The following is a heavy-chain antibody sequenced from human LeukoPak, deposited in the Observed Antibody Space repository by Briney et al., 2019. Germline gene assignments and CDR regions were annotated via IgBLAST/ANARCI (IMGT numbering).Heavy chain of an antibody. V-gene: IGHV4-59*13. CDR1: GGPISNYY. CDR2: IYNSGHP. CDR3: ARAAVTTSRYFQH. J-gene: IGHJ1*01. Sequence: PSETLSLTCTVSGGPISNYYWSWIPQPPGKAVEWIGYIYNSGHPNYNPSLKSRDTISEDTSKNQLSLKLGSVTAADTAVYYCARAAVTTSRYFQHWGQGTLVTVSS. D-gene: IGHD4-17*01.